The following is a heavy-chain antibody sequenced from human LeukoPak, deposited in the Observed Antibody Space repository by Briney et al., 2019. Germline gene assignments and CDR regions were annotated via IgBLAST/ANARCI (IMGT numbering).Heavy chain of an antibody. J-gene: IGHJ4*02. CDR2: IYYIANT. D-gene: IGHD1-26*01. CDR3: ARRPRGYFDY. V-gene: IGHV4-39*01. Sequence: SETLSLTCTVSGASISTSSYYWAWIRQPPGKGLEWIGTIYYIANTFYNPSLKSRVTISVDTSRNQFSLKLNSVTAADTAVYYCARRPRGYFDYWGQGTLVTVSS. CDR1: GASISTSSYY.